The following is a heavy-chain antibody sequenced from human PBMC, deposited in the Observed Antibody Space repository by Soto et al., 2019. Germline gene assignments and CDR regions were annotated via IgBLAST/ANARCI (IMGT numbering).Heavy chain of an antibody. Sequence: ASVKVSCKASGYTFTGYYMHWVRQAPGQGLEWMGWINPNSGGTNYAQKFQGWVTMTRDTSISTAYMELSSLRSDDTAVYYCARPRFSTSGPYNWFDPWGQGTLVTVSS. V-gene: IGHV1-2*04. CDR1: GYTFTGYY. J-gene: IGHJ5*02. CDR2: INPNSGGT. CDR3: ARPRFSTSGPYNWFDP. D-gene: IGHD3-10*01.